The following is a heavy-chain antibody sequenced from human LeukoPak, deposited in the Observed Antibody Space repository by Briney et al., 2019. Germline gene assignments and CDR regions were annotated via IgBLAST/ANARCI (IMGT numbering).Heavy chain of an antibody. CDR3: AAGRDIAVAGPGGYFDY. D-gene: IGHD6-19*01. CDR2: ISPGGNTV. J-gene: IGHJ4*02. Sequence: GGSLRLSCAASGFTFSDYHMNWIRQAPGKGLEWVSYISPGGNTVYFAITVKGRFTLSRDNAKNSLSLQMNSLTAEDTAVYYCAAGRDIAVAGPGGYFDYWGQGTLVTVSS. V-gene: IGHV3-11*01. CDR1: GFTFSDYH.